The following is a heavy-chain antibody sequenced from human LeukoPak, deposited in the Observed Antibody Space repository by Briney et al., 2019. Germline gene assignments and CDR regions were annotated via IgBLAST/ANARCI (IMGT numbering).Heavy chain of an antibody. D-gene: IGHD6-19*01. J-gene: IGHJ3*02. CDR1: GYNFTSYW. V-gene: IGHV5-51*01. Sequence: GESLKISCKGSGYNFTSYWIGWVRQMSGKGREWMGIIYPGDSDTTYIPSFQGQVTNSADKSISTAYLQWSSLKASDTAMYYCARHRYSSGWDAFDIWGQGTMVTVSS. CDR2: IYPGDSDT. CDR3: ARHRYSSGWDAFDI.